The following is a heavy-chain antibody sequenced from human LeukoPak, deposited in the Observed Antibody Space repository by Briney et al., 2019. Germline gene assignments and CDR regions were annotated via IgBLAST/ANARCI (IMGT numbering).Heavy chain of an antibody. V-gene: IGHV1-2*02. CDR1: GYAFTGYY. Sequence: ASVKVSCKASGYAFTGYYMHWVRQAPGQGLEWMGWINPNSGGTNYAQKFQGRVTMTRDTSISTAYMELSRLRSDDTAVYYSARARDSTTITFDYWGQGTLVTVSS. CDR2: INPNSGGT. CDR3: ARARDSTTITFDY. J-gene: IGHJ4*02. D-gene: IGHD2/OR15-2a*01.